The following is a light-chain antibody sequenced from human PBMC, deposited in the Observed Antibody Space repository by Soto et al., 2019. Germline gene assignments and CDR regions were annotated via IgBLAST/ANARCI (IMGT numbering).Light chain of an antibody. CDR3: QQFDNSLWT. J-gene: IGKJ1*01. CDR1: QSVSTNN. V-gene: IGKV3-20*01. Sequence: EIVLTQSPGTLSLSPGDRATLSCRASQSVSTNNFAWYRQRPGQAPRLLIYGASSRATGIPDRFSGSGSGTDFTLTISRLEPEDFAVYYCQQFDNSLWTFGQGTKVDIK. CDR2: GAS.